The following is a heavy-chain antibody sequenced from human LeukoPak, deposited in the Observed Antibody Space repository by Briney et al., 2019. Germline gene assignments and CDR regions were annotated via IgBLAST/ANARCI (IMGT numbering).Heavy chain of an antibody. CDR2: ISSSSSYI. CDR1: GFTFSSYS. Sequence: GGSLRLSCAASGFTFSSYSMSWVRQAPGKGLEWVSSISSSSSYIYYADSVKGRFTISRDNAKNSLYLQMNSLRAEDTAVYYCARAHSSSWYSRWFDPWGQGTLVTVSS. J-gene: IGHJ5*02. D-gene: IGHD6-13*01. V-gene: IGHV3-21*01. CDR3: ARAHSSSWYSRWFDP.